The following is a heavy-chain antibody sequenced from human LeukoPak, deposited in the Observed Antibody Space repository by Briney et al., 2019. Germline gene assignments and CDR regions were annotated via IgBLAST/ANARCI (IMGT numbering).Heavy chain of an antibody. D-gene: IGHD7-27*01. CDR3: ARRTGGTKDY. CDR2: ISYNGAST. Sequence: LPGGSLRLSCVASGFTFGDVVMSWVRQAPGKGLEWVSAISYNGASTDYADSVKGRFVISRDNSKNTLYLRMNSLRAEDTAAYYCARRTGGTKDYWGQGTQVTVSS. J-gene: IGHJ4*02. CDR1: GFTFGDVV. V-gene: IGHV3-23*01.